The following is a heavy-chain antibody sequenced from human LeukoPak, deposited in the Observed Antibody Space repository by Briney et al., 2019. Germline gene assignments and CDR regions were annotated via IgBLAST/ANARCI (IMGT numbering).Heavy chain of an antibody. Sequence: GGSLRLSCAASGFTFSSYAMSWVRQAPGKGLEWVSAISGSGGSTYYADSVKGRFSISRDNSKNTLYLQMNSLRAEDTAVYYCAKSSGVRYYDSSGYFDYWGQGTLVTVSS. V-gene: IGHV3-23*01. J-gene: IGHJ4*02. CDR3: AKSSGVRYYDSSGYFDY. D-gene: IGHD3-22*01. CDR1: GFTFSSYA. CDR2: ISGSGGST.